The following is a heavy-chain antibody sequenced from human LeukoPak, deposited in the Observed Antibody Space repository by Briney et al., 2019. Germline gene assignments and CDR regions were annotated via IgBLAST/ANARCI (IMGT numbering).Heavy chain of an antibody. CDR2: TYYSGNT. V-gene: IGHV4-59*08. J-gene: IGHJ4*02. Sequence: SETLSLTCCVPGGPISSYYWSSIPQPPGKGLEWIGYTYYSGNTNYNPSLKSRVTISVDTSKNQFSLKLTSVTAADTAVYYCARLSRGAAAGFDYWGQGTLVTVSS. D-gene: IGHD6-13*01. CDR3: ARLSRGAAAGFDY. CDR1: GGPISSYY.